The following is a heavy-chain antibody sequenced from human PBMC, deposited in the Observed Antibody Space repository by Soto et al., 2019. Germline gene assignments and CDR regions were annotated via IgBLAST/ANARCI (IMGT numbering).Heavy chain of an antibody. J-gene: IGHJ4*02. Sequence: QVQLQESGPGLVKPSETLSLTCTVSGGSISSYYWSWIRQPPGKGLEWIGYIYYSGSTNYNPSLKSRVTISVDTSKNQFSLKLSSVTAADTAVYYCAGGGNSDEDPRPEFDYWGQGTLVTVSS. CDR1: GGSISSYY. V-gene: IGHV4-59*01. CDR3: AGGGNSDEDPRPEFDY. CDR2: IYYSGST. D-gene: IGHD2-21*02.